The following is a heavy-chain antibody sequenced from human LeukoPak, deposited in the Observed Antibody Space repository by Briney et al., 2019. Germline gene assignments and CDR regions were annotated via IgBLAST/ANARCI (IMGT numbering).Heavy chain of an antibody. V-gene: IGHV4-30-2*01. CDR3: ARGSVVPRGSGSRDAFGI. Sequence: SETLSLTCAFSGGSISSGGYSWSWIRQPPGKGLEWIGYIYHSGSTNHNPSLKSRVTISVDRSKNQFSLKLSSVTAADTAVYYCARGSVVPRGSGSRDAFGIWGQGTMVTVSS. J-gene: IGHJ3*02. D-gene: IGHD3-10*01. CDR1: GGSISSGGYS. CDR2: IYHSGST.